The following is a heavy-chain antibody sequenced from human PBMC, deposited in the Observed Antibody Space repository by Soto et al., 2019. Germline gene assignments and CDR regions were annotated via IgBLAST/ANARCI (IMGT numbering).Heavy chain of an antibody. J-gene: IGHJ4*02. Sequence: QVQLQESGPGLVTPSQTLSLTCTVSGGSISSGGYYWSWIRQHPGKGLEWIGYIYYSGMTNYNPSLKSRGTISVDTSKNQFPQKLSSVTAADTAVYYCARDGGYVSGSYRFDYWGQGTLVTVSS. V-gene: IGHV4-31*03. D-gene: IGHD3-10*01. CDR2: IYYSGMT. CDR1: GGSISSGGYY. CDR3: ARDGGYVSGSYRFDY.